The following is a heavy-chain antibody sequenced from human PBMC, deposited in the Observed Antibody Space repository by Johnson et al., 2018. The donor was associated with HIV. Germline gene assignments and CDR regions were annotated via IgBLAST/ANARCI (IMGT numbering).Heavy chain of an antibody. CDR2: ISYDGSNK. J-gene: IGHJ3*02. D-gene: IGHD5-24*01. CDR1: GFTFSSYA. V-gene: IGHV3-30-3*01. Sequence: QVQLVESGGGVVQPGRSLRLSCAASGFTFSSYAMHWVRQAPDKGLEWVAVISYDGSNKYYADSVKGRFTISRDNSKNTLYLQMNSLRVEDTAVYYCARDLGGLQSGDAFDILGQGTMVTFSS. CDR3: ARDLGGLQSGDAFDI.